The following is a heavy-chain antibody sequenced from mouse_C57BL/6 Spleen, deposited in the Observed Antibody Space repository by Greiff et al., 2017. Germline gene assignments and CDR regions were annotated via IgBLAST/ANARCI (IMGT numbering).Heavy chain of an antibody. D-gene: IGHD1-1*01. V-gene: IGHV1-50*01. CDR3: ARELRGYY. CDR1: GYTFTSYW. J-gene: IGHJ2*01. Sequence: QVQLQQPGAELVKPGASVKLSCKASGYTFTSYWMQWVKQRPGQGLEWIGEIDPSDSYTNYNQKFKGKATWTVDTSSSTAYMQRSSLTSEDSAVYYCARELRGYYWGQGTTLTVSS. CDR2: IDPSDSYT.